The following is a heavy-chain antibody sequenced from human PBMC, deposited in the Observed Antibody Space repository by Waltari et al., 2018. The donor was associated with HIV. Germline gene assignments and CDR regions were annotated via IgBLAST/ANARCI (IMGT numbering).Heavy chain of an antibody. J-gene: IGHJ4*02. CDR2: VSSDCNST. Sequence: EVKLVESGGRLVQPRGSLRLSCVASGFTFSSYWMHWVRQAPGKGLVLISRVSSDCNSTVYADSVKGRFTISRDNAKNTLFLQMNSLRVEDTAVYFCARSLYYDFWSAYPPDYWGQGTRVTVSS. CDR3: ARSLYYDFWSAYPPDY. V-gene: IGHV3-74*03. D-gene: IGHD3-3*01. CDR1: GFTFSSYW.